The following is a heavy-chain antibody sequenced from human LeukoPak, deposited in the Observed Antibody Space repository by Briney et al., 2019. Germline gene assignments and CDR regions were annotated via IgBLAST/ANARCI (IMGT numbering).Heavy chain of an antibody. D-gene: IGHD6-13*01. V-gene: IGHV1-46*01. CDR1: GYTFTSYY. Sequence: ASVKVSCKASGYTFTSYYMHWVRQAPGQGLEWMGIINPSGGSTSYAQKFQGRVTMTEDTSTDTAYMELSSLRSEDTAVYYCATGNPHSYSSSWLFSFDYWGQGTLVTVSS. CDR3: ATGNPHSYSSSWLFSFDY. CDR2: INPSGGST. J-gene: IGHJ4*02.